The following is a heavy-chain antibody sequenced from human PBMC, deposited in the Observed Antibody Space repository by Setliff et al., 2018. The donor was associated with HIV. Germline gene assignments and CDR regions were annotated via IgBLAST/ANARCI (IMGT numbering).Heavy chain of an antibody. J-gene: IGHJ4*02. CDR2: IYYSGST. D-gene: IGHD2-8*01. CDR1: GDSVSSRSYY. V-gene: IGHV4-61*03. Sequence: SETLSLTCTVSGDSVSSRSYYWSWIRQPPGKGLEWIGYIYYSGSTNYKPSLKSRVTISVDTSKNHFSLKLRSVTAADTAVYYCAQRRMVDAFDYWGQGTLVTVSS. CDR3: AQRRMVDAFDY.